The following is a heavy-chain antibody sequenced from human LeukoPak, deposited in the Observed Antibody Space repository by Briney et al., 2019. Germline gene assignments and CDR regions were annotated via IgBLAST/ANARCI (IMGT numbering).Heavy chain of an antibody. CDR2: IYSGGST. CDR1: GFTVSSNY. J-gene: IGHJ4*02. Sequence: PGGSLRLSCAASGFTVSSNYMSWVRQAPGQGLEWVSVIYSGGSTYYADSVKGRFTISRDNSKNTLYLQMNSLRAADTAVYYCARDKGTSYLSSFDYWGQGTLVTVSS. CDR3: ARDKGTSYLSSFDY. V-gene: IGHV3-53*05. D-gene: IGHD6-6*01.